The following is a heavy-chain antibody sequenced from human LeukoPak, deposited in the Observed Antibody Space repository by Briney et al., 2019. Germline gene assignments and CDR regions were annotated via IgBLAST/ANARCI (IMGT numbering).Heavy chain of an antibody. CDR3: ATKMGDY. V-gene: IGHV3-7*01. Sequence: GGSLRLSCAASGFTFSRFWTSWVRQAPGKGLEWVANIKEDGSEKYFVDSVKGRFTISRDNAKNSLHLQMNSLRAEDTAVYYCATKMGDYWGQGTRVTVSS. CDR2: IKEDGSEK. CDR1: GFTFSRFW. J-gene: IGHJ4*02. D-gene: IGHD2-8*01.